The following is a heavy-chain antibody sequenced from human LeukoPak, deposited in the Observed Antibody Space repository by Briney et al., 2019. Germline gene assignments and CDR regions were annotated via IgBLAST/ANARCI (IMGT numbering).Heavy chain of an antibody. CDR3: AGGLQGGNWFDP. J-gene: IGHJ5*02. CDR2: ISAYNGNI. D-gene: IGHD5-24*01. V-gene: IGHV1-18*01. Sequence: GASVKVSCKASGYTFTSYGISWVRQALRQGLEWMGWISAYNGNINYAQKLQGRVTMTTDTSTSTAYMGVRRLRSDDTAVYYCAGGLQGGNWFDPWGQGTLVTVSS. CDR1: GYTFTSYG.